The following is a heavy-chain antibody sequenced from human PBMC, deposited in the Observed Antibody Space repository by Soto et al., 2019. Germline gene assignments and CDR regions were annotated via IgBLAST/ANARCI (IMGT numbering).Heavy chain of an antibody. D-gene: IGHD2-2*02. CDR2: INPSGGST. V-gene: IGHV1-46*01. CDR1: GYTFTSYY. CDR3: ARGVRGYCSSTSRYTGWVESGMDV. J-gene: IGHJ6*02. Sequence: QVQLVQSGAEVKKPGASVKVSCKASGYTFTSYYMHWVRQAPGQGLEWMGIINPSGGSTSYAQKFQGRVTMTRDTSTRKVYLELSSLRSEDTAVYYCARGVRGYCSSTSRYTGWVESGMDVWGQGPTVTVSS.